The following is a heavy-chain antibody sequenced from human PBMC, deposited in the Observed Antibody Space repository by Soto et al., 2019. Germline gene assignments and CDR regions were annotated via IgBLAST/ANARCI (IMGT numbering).Heavy chain of an antibody. V-gene: IGHV4-59*08. CDR3: ARQRRDFDY. CDR1: GGSISNYY. J-gene: IGHJ4*02. CDR2: IFSSGST. Sequence: KTSETLSLTCTVSGGSISNYYWSWIRQPPGKGLQWIGYIFSSGSTNYNPSLKSRVTISVNTSKNQFSLNLNSVTAADTAVYYCARQRRDFDYWGQGSLVTVSS.